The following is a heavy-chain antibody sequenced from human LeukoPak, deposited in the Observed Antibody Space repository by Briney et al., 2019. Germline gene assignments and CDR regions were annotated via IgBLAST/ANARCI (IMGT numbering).Heavy chain of an antibody. J-gene: IGHJ4*02. V-gene: IGHV4-38-2*02. CDR2: ISHSGST. D-gene: IGHD3-10*01. CDR1: GYSISSGYY. Sequence: TASETLSLTCTVSGYSISSGYYWGWIRQSPRKGLEWIGSISHSGSTYYTPSLKSRLTISLDTSKNQFSLKLSSVTAADTAVYYCTVTIYTGGEVGYWGQGTLVTVSS. CDR3: TVTIYTGGEVGY.